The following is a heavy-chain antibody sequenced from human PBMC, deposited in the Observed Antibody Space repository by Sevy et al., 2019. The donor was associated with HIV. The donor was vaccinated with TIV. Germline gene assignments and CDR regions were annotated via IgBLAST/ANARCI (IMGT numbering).Heavy chain of an antibody. D-gene: IGHD2-21*01. Sequence: GGSLRLSCTTSGFTFDDYAMSWFRQAPGKGLEGLAFIRRKSYEVYGGKTDYAECVKGRFIITRDDSTSTAYMQMNSLKTDDTAVYYCTRARHKEANTEYYFDYWGQGTLVTVSS. CDR2: IRRKSYEVYGGKT. V-gene: IGHV3-49*03. CDR3: TRARHKEANTEYYFDY. J-gene: IGHJ4*02. CDR1: GFTFDDYA.